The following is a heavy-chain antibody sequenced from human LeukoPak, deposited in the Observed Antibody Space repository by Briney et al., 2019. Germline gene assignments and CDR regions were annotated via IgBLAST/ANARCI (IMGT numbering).Heavy chain of an antibody. V-gene: IGHV4-31*03. CDR2: IYYSGST. CDR3: ARGKKGSRDGYNRYVLDY. J-gene: IGHJ4*02. D-gene: IGHD5-24*01. Sequence: SETLSLTCTVSGGSISSGSYYWSWIRQHPGKGLEWIGYIYYSGSTYYNPSLKSRVTISVDTSKNQFSLKLSSVTATDTAVYYCARGKKGSRDGYNRYVLDYWGQGTLVTVSS. CDR1: GGSISSGSYY.